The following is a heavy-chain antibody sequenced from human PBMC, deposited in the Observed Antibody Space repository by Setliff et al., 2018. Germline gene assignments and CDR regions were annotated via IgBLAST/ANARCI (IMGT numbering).Heavy chain of an antibody. CDR3: ASSFSSYYDSSGYPLGAFDI. Sequence: GASVKVSCKASGYTFTSYGISWVRQAPGQGLEWMGGMNPNNGNTGYAQKFQGRVTMTRNTSISTAYMELSSLRSEDTAVYYCASSFSSYYDSSGYPLGAFDIWGQGTMVTVSS. D-gene: IGHD3-22*01. CDR1: GYTFTSYG. V-gene: IGHV1-8*02. J-gene: IGHJ3*02. CDR2: MNPNNGNT.